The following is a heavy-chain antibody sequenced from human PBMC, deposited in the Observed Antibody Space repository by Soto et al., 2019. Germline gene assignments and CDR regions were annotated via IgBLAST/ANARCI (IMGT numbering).Heavy chain of an antibody. Sequence: PAGSTKLGRAASGLTFYISWVGWFRQAQGKGLEWVANIKQDGSEKYYVDSVKGRFTISRDNAKNSLYLQMNSLRAEDTAVYYCARDMEGGGYDFWSGYRYYYYYGMDVCGQGTTVTVSS. CDR1: GLTFYISW. D-gene: IGHD3-3*01. J-gene: IGHJ6*02. V-gene: IGHV3-7*03. CDR2: IKQDGSEK. CDR3: ARDMEGGGYDFWSGYRYYYYYGMDV.